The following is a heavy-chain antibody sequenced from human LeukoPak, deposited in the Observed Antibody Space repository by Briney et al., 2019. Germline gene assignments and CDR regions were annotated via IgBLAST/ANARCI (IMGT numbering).Heavy chain of an antibody. CDR1: GGSFSGYY. Sequence: SETLSFTCAVYGGSFSGYYWSWIRQPPGKGLAWIGEINHSGSTNYNPSLKSRVTISVDTSKNQFSLKLSSVTAADTAVYYCARAYLKNFDYWGQGTLVTVSS. D-gene: IGHD2-21*01. CDR2: INHSGST. V-gene: IGHV4-34*01. CDR3: ARAYLKNFDY. J-gene: IGHJ4*02.